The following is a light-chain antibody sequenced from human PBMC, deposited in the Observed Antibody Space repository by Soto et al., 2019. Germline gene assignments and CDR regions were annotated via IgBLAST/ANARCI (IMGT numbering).Light chain of an antibody. Sequence: DIQMTQSPSTLSASVGDSVTVTCRASQPIGTSLHWYQQKPGKAPKVPISAASRLQSGVSSRFSGSGSGTHFALTISNLQPEDFATYYCQQGYTTLWTFGQGTKVELK. J-gene: IGKJ1*01. V-gene: IGKV1-39*01. CDR2: AAS. CDR3: QQGYTTLWT. CDR1: QPIGTS.